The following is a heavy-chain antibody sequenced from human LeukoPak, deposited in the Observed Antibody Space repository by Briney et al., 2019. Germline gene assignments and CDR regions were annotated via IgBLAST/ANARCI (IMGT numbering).Heavy chain of an antibody. CDR1: GFTFRSYW. Sequence: GGSLSLSCAASGFTFRSYWMSWVRQAQGKGLKGVANINQDGSVKYYVDSVKGRFTISRDNAKNSLYVEMNSLRDEDTAVYYCARVGYSGWNLEYWGQGTLVTVSS. J-gene: IGHJ4*02. CDR3: ARVGYSGWNLEY. D-gene: IGHD5-12*01. V-gene: IGHV3-7*01. CDR2: INQDGSVK.